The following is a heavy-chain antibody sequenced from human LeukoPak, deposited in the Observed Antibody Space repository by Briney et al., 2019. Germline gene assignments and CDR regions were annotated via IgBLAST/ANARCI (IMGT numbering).Heavy chain of an antibody. V-gene: IGHV1-46*01. Sequence: ASVKVSCKAPGYTFTSYYMHWVRQAPGQGLEWMGIINPSGGSTSYAQKFQGRVTMTRDTSTSTVYMELSSLRSEDTAVYYCARASSDSSSSGGPNHYFDYWGQGTLVTVSS. J-gene: IGHJ4*02. CDR3: ARASSDSSSSGGPNHYFDY. CDR1: GYTFTSYY. D-gene: IGHD6-6*01. CDR2: INPSGGST.